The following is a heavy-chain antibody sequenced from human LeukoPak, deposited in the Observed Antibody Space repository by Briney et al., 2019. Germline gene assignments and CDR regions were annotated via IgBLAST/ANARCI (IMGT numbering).Heavy chain of an antibody. CDR1: GFNFSTYD. V-gene: IGHV3-33*01. CDR2: IWYDGSNT. J-gene: IGHJ4*02. D-gene: IGHD3-22*01. CDR3: AREARYDSSGYYFDY. Sequence: AGSLRLSCAASGFNFSTYDMHWVRQAQGQGLELVAVIWYDGSNTYYVDSVKGRFTISRDNSKNTLYLQMNSLRAEDTAVYYCAREARYDSSGYYFDYWGQGTLVTVSS.